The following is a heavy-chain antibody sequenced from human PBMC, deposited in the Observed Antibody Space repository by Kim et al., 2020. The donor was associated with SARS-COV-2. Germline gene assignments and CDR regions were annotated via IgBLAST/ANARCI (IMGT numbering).Heavy chain of an antibody. D-gene: IGHD3-22*01. Sequence: SETLSLTCAVYGGSFSGYYWSWIRQAPGKGLEWIGEINHRGNTNYNPSLKSRVTVSADSSKSQFSLKLSSVTAADTAVYYCARGLRKITLIIVVATSESVYFDYWSQGTLVTVSS. CDR3: ARGLRKITLIIVVATSESVYFDY. V-gene: IGHV4-34*01. CDR2: INHRGNT. J-gene: IGHJ4*02. CDR1: GGSFSGYY.